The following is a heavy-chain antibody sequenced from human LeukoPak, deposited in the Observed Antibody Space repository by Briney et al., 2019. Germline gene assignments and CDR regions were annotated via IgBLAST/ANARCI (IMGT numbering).Heavy chain of an antibody. V-gene: IGHV1-2*02. D-gene: IGHD3-3*01. CDR2: INPNSGGT. Sequence: ASVKVSCKASGYTFTSYDINWVRQAPGQGLEWMGWINPNSGGTNYAQKFQGRVTMTRDTSISTAYMELSRLRSDDTAVYYCARCPYDFWSGYLLDYWGQGTLVTVSS. CDR3: ARCPYDFWSGYLLDY. CDR1: GYTFTSYD. J-gene: IGHJ4*02.